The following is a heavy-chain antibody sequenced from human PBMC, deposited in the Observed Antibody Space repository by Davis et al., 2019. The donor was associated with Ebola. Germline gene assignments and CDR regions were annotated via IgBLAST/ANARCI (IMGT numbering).Heavy chain of an antibody. J-gene: IGHJ4*02. V-gene: IGHV3-11*06. CDR3: ARALGRRDGYNSHY. D-gene: IGHD5-24*01. CDR1: GGSISSYY. CDR2: ISSSSSYT. Sequence: LSLTCTVSGGSISSYYWSWIRQAPGKGLEWVSYISSSSSYTNYADSVKGRFTISRDNAKNPLYLQMNSLRAEDTAVYYCARALGRRDGYNSHYWGQGTLVTVSS.